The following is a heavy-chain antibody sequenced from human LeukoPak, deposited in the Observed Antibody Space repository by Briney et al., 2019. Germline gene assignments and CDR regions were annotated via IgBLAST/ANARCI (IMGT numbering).Heavy chain of an antibody. Sequence: SETLSLTCTVSGGSISSSSYYWGWIRQPPGKGLEWIGSIYYSRSTYYNPSLKSRVTISVDTSKNQFSLKLSSVTAADTAVYYCARPVVGATTGNWFDPWGQGTLVTVSS. CDR1: GGSISSSSYY. V-gene: IGHV4-39*01. J-gene: IGHJ5*02. D-gene: IGHD1-26*01. CDR3: ARPVVGATTGNWFDP. CDR2: IYYSRST.